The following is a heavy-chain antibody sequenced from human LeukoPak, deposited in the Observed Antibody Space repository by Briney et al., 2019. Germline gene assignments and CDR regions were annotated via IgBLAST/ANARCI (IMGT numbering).Heavy chain of an antibody. CDR2: IYHSGST. D-gene: IGHD2-2*02. J-gene: IGHJ3*02. V-gene: IGHV4-59*12. CDR1: GGSISSYY. CDR3: ARSGGDCSSTSCYTDAFDI. Sequence: SETLSLTCTVSGGSISSYYWSWIRQPPGKGLEWIGYIYHSGSTYYNPSLKSRVTISVDGSKNQFSLKLSSVTAADTAVYYCARSGGDCSSTSCYTDAFDIWGQGTMVTVSS.